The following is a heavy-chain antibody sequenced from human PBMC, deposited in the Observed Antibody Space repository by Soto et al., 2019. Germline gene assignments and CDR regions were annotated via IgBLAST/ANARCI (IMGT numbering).Heavy chain of an antibody. CDR3: ARQDLEYDILNSFDY. CDR1: GGSISSSSYY. Sequence: SETLSLTCTVSGGSISSSSYYWGWIRQPPGKGLEWIGSIYYSGSTYYNPSLKNRVTISVDTSKNQFSLKLSSVTAADTAVYYCARQDLEYDILNSFDYWGQGTLVTVSS. V-gene: IGHV4-39*01. J-gene: IGHJ4*02. CDR2: IYYSGST. D-gene: IGHD3-9*01.